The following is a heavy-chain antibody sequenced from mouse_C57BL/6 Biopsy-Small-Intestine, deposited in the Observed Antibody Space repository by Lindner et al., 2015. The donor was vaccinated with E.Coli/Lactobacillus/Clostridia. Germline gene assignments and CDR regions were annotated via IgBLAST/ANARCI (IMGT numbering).Heavy chain of an antibody. V-gene: IGHV1-42*01. J-gene: IGHJ2*01. CDR3: ARSYYDNLDY. CDR1: GYSFTGYY. D-gene: IGHD2-10*01. CDR2: INPNTGGT. Sequence: VQLQESGPELVKPGASVKISCKASGYSFTGYYMNWVKQSPEKSLEWIGEINPNTGGTTYNQKFKAKATLTVDKSSSTAYMQFKGLTSEDSAVYYCARSYYDNLDYWGQGTTLTVSS.